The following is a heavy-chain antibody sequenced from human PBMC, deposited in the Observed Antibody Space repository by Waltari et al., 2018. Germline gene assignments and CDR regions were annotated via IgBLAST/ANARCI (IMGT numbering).Heavy chain of an antibody. D-gene: IGHD3-22*01. Sequence: QVQLVQSGAEVKKPGSSVTVSCKASGGSFASYGISWVRQAPGQGLEWMGGIIPTVGTTNDAQKFQGRVTINADKSTSTAYMHLTSLRSEDAAVYYCAGGYYESSGFSFYYFYHMDVWGKGTTVTVSS. CDR2: IIPTVGTT. CDR3: AGGYYESSGFSFYYFYHMDV. J-gene: IGHJ6*03. V-gene: IGHV1-69*14. CDR1: GGSFASYG.